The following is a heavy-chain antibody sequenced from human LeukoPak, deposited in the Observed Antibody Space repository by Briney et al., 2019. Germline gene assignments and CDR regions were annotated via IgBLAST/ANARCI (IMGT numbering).Heavy chain of an antibody. J-gene: IGHJ4*02. CDR3: ARVRSSGYDFGY. Sequence: SQTLSLTCTVSGGSISSGDYYWSWIRQPPGKGLEWIGYIYYSGSTYYNPSLKSRVTISVDTSKNQFSLKLSSVTAADTAVYYCARVRSSGYDFGYWGQGTLVTVSS. D-gene: IGHD3-22*01. V-gene: IGHV4-30-4*01. CDR2: IYYSGST. CDR1: GGSISSGDYY.